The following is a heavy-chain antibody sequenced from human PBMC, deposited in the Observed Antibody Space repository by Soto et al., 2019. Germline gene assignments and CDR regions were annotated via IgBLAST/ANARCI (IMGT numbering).Heavy chain of an antibody. D-gene: IGHD6-13*01. V-gene: IGHV4-39*01. CDR1: GGSISSSIYY. CDR3: ARHYSSSWYSYMDV. Sequence: SETLSLTCPASGGSISSSIYYWGWIRQPPGKGLEWIGSIYYSGSTYYNPSLKSRVTISVDTSKNQFSLKLSSVTAADTAVYYCARHYSSSWYSYMDVWGKGTTVTVSS. CDR2: IYYSGST. J-gene: IGHJ6*03.